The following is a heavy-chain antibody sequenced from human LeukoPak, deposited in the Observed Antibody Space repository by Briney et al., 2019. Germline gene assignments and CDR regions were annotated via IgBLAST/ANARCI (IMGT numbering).Heavy chain of an antibody. CDR2: ISGSGGST. V-gene: IGHV3-23*01. D-gene: IGHD3-3*01. CDR3: AKDQFPYYDFWSGYYH. J-gene: IGHJ5*02. Sequence: GGSLRLSCAASGFTFSSYAMSWVRQAPGKGLEWVSAISGSGGSTYYADSVKGRFTISRDNSKNTLYLQMNSLRAEDTAVYYCAKDQFPYYDFWSGYYHWGQGTLVTVSS. CDR1: GFTFSSYA.